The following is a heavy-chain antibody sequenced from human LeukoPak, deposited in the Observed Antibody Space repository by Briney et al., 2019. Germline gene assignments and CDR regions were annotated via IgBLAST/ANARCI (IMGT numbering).Heavy chain of an antibody. CDR2: IIPIFGTA. J-gene: IGHJ4*02. V-gene: IGHV1-69*13. CDR1: GGTFSSYA. CDR3: AREGGYSYAFDY. D-gene: IGHD5-18*01. Sequence: SVKVSCKASGGTFSSYAISWVRQAPGQGLEWTGGIIPIFGTANYAQKFQGRVTITADESTSTAYMELSSLRSEDTAVYYCAREGGYSYAFDYWGQGTLVTVSS.